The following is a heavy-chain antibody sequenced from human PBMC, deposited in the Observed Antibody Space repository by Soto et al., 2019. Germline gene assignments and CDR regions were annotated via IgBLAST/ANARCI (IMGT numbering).Heavy chain of an antibody. CDR1: GGSDSSGSDY. CDR3: ARGRGNYRAPYYFDY. CDR2: IYYSGST. Sequence: SSETLSLTCTVSGGSDSSGSDYWSWIRQPPGKGLEWIGYIYYSGSTNYNPSLKSRVTISVDTSKNQFSLKLSSVTAADTAVYYCARGRGNYRAPYYFDYRGQGTLVTVSS. V-gene: IGHV4-61*01. D-gene: IGHD3-10*01. J-gene: IGHJ4*02.